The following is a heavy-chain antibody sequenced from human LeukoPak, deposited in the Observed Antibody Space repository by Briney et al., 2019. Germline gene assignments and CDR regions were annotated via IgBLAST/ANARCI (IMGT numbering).Heavy chain of an antibody. CDR2: ISSRGDST. CDR1: GFIFSNYA. D-gene: IGHD5-18*01. CDR3: GKTTVGYSSGQKPAWPVDY. J-gene: IGHJ4*02. Sequence: PGGSLRLSCAASGFIFSNYAMSWVCQVPGRGLEWVSTISSRGDSTYVADSVKGRFTISRDNSKNSLYLQMNTVRAEDTAVYYCGKTTVGYSSGQKPAWPVDYWGQGTLVTVSS. V-gene: IGHV3-23*01.